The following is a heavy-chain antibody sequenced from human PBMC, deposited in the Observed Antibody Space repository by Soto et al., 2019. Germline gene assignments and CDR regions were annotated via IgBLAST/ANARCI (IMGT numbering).Heavy chain of an antibody. CDR1: GFTFSSYA. CDR3: AKDLTDGYNSYYYYGMDV. CDR2: ISGSGGST. Sequence: GGSLRLSCAASGFTFSSYAMSWVRQAPGKGLEWVSAISGSGGSTYYADSVKGRFTISRDNSKNTLYLQMNSLRAEDTAIYYCAKDLTDGYNSYYYYGMDVWGQGTTVT. J-gene: IGHJ6*02. V-gene: IGHV3-23*01. D-gene: IGHD5-12*01.